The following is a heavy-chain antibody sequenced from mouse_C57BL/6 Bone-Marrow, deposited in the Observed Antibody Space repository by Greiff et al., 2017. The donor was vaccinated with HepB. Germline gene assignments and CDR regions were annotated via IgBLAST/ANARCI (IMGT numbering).Heavy chain of an antibody. CDR1: GYTFTNYW. J-gene: IGHJ1*03. Sequence: QVQLKESGAELVRPGTSVKMSCKASGYTFTNYWIGWAKQRPGHGLEWIGDIYPGGGYTNYNEKFKGKATLTADKSSSTAYMQFSSLTSEDSAIYYCARRGLLRYEYFDVWGTGTTVTVSS. D-gene: IGHD1-1*01. CDR2: IYPGGGYT. CDR3: ARRGLLRYEYFDV. V-gene: IGHV1-63*01.